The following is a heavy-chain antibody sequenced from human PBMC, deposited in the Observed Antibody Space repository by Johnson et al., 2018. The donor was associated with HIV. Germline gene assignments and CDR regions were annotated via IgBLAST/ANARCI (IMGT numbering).Heavy chain of an antibody. CDR2: IRSSGSTI. V-gene: IGHV3-11*04. J-gene: IGHJ3*02. CDR1: GFTFSDYY. CDR3: ARDRGTVVIWSDAFDI. Sequence: QVQLVESGGGLLKPGGSLRPSCAGSGFTFSDYYMSWIRPAPGKGLVWVSFIRSSGSTIYYAASVKGRFTISRDNAKNSLYLQMNSLRAEDTAVYFCARDRGTVVIWSDAFDIWGQGTMVTVSS. D-gene: IGHD3-22*01.